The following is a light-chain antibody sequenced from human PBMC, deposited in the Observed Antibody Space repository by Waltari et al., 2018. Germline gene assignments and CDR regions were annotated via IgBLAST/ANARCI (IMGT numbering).Light chain of an antibody. J-gene: IGKJ4*01. Sequence: DIQMTQFPSTLSASVGDRVTITCRASQGISRWLAWYQQKPGKAPKALIYDASTLGRGVPSSFSGSGSETEFTLAISSLQPDDFATYYCQQYSGYSGPFGGGPRWRSN. CDR3: QQYSGYSGP. CDR2: DAS. CDR1: QGISRW. V-gene: IGKV1-5*01.